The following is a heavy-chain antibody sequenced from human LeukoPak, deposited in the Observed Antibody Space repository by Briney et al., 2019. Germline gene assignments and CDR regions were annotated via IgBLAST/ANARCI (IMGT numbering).Heavy chain of an antibody. D-gene: IGHD5-12*01. J-gene: IGHJ4*02. CDR1: GYSISSGYY. Sequence: SETLSLTCTVSGYSISSGYYWGWIRQPPGKGLEWIGSIYHSGSTYYNPSLKSRVTISVDTSKNQFSLKLSSVTAADTAVYYCAREGPFGNVDIVAASYDYWGQGTLVTVSS. V-gene: IGHV4-38-2*02. CDR3: AREGPFGNVDIVAASYDY. CDR2: IYHSGST.